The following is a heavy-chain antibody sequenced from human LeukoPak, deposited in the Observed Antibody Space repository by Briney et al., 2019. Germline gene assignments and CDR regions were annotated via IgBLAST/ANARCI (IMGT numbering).Heavy chain of an antibody. CDR3: ARGLDASMETVYDY. V-gene: IGHV1-69*05. Sequence: SVKVSCKASGGSFNAYAISWVRQAPGQGLEWMGGIIPIFGTSNYAQKLQGRVTISTDESTSTDYMEVSSLRSEDTAIYYCARGLDASMETVYDYWGQGTLVTVSS. D-gene: IGHD5-18*01. J-gene: IGHJ4*02. CDR2: IIPIFGTS. CDR1: GGSFNAYA.